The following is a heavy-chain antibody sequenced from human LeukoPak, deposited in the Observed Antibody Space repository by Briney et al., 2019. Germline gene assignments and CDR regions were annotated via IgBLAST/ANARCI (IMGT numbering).Heavy chain of an antibody. J-gene: IGHJ5*02. CDR1: GFTFSSYS. V-gene: IGHV3-21*01. CDR2: ISSSSSYI. CDR3: ARERIAVAPNWFDP. D-gene: IGHD6-19*01. Sequence: GGSLRLSCAASGFTFSSYSMNWVRQAPGKGLEWVSSISSSSSYIYYADSVKGRFTISRDNAKNSLYLQMDSLRAEDTAVYYCARERIAVAPNWFDPWGQGTLVTVSS.